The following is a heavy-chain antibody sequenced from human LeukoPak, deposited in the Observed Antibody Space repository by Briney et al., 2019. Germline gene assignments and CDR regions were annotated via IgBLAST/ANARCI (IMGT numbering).Heavy chain of an antibody. D-gene: IGHD1-1*01. CDR3: AGGTGTTNFDY. CDR1: GGSISSKTHY. Sequence: SETLSLTCTVSGGSISSKTHYWGWIRQSPGKGLEWIGSIYPSGSTIYPSGTTHYSPSLKSRVTISVDTSKNQFSLKVDSVTAADAAVYFCAGGTGTTNFDYWGQGTLVTVSS. V-gene: IGHV4-39*07. CDR2: IYPSGSTIYPSGTT. J-gene: IGHJ4*02.